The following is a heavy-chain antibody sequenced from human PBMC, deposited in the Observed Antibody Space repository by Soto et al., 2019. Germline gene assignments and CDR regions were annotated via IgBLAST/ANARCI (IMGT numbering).Heavy chain of an antibody. CDR3: ARGLGVAATPGYFDY. CDR1: GFTFSSYS. CDR2: ISSSSYI. J-gene: IGHJ4*02. V-gene: IGHV3-21*01. D-gene: IGHD2-15*01. Sequence: GGSLRLSCAASGFTFSSYSMNWVRQAPGKGLEWVSSISSSSYIYCADSVKGRFTISRDNAKNSLYLQMNSLRAEDTAVYYCARGLGVAATPGYFDYWGQGTLVTVSS.